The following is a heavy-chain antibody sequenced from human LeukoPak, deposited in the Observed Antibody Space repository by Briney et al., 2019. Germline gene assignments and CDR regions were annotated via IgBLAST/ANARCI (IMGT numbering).Heavy chain of an antibody. Sequence: SGPTLMNPTPTLTLTCTLSGFSLSTSGVGVGWIRQPPGKALEWLALIYWDDDKHYSPSLKSRLTITKDTSKNQVVLTMTNMDPVDTATYFCAHSWWLRYYFDYWGQGALVTVSS. D-gene: IGHD5-12*01. CDR3: AHSWWLRYYFDY. V-gene: IGHV2-5*02. J-gene: IGHJ4*02. CDR1: GFSLSTSGVG. CDR2: IYWDDDK.